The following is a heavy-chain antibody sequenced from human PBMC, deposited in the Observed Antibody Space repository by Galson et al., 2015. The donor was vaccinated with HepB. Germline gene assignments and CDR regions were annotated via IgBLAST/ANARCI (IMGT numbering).Heavy chain of an antibody. CDR3: ARATLTWFDP. CDR1: GFTFSTYW. CDR2: ISGSGSSAI. V-gene: IGHV3-11*01. J-gene: IGHJ5*02. D-gene: IGHD2/OR15-2a*01. Sequence: SLRLSCAASGFTFSTYWMSWVRQAPGKGLEWVSYISGSGSSAIFYANSVKGRFTVSRDNAKNSVYLQMSSLRAADTAVYYCARATLTWFDPWGQGTLVTVSS.